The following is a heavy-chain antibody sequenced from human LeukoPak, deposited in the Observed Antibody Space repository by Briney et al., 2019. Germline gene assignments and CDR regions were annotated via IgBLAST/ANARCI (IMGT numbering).Heavy chain of an antibody. CDR2: ISHDGNNK. CDR1: GFTVSSNY. Sequence: SGGSLRLSCAASGFTVSSNYMSWVRQAPGKGLEWVADISHDGNNKYYADSVKGRFTISRDNSKNTLYLQMNGLRVEDTALYYCAKGDLLTGYLTYYFDYWGQGALVTVSS. V-gene: IGHV3-30*18. CDR3: AKGDLLTGYLTYYFDY. D-gene: IGHD3-9*01. J-gene: IGHJ4*02.